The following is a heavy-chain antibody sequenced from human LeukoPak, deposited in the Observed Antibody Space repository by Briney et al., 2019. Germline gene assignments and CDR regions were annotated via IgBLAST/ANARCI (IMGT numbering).Heavy chain of an antibody. CDR1: GGSFGGYY. CDR3: ARGLRYSSSWSPFNY. CDR2: INHSGGT. Sequence: SETLSLTCAVYGGSFGGYYWSWIRQPPGKGLEWIGEINHSGGTNYNPSLKSRVTISVDTSKNQFSLKLSSVTAADTAVYYCARGLRYSSSWSPFNYWGQGTLVTVSS. D-gene: IGHD6-13*01. J-gene: IGHJ4*02. V-gene: IGHV4-34*01.